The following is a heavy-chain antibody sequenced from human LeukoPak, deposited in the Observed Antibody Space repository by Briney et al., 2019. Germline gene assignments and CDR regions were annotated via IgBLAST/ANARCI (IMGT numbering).Heavy chain of an antibody. J-gene: IGHJ4*02. V-gene: IGHV4-30-2*01. CDR2: IYHSGST. Sequence: PSETLSLTCTVSGGSISSGGYYWSWIRQPPGKGLEWIGYIYHSGSTYYNPSLKSRVTISVGRSKNQFSLKLSSVTAADTAVYYCARGTGEWSYFDYWGQGTLVTVSS. CDR3: ARGTGEWSYFDY. CDR1: GGSISSGGYY. D-gene: IGHD3-16*01.